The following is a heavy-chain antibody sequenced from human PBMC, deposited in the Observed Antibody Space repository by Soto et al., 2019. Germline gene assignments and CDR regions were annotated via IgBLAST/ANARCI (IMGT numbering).Heavy chain of an antibody. D-gene: IGHD6-19*01. Sequence: EVQLVESGGGLVQPGGSLRLSCAASGFTVSSNYMSWVRQAPGKGLEWVSVIYSGGSTYYPDSVKGRFTISRDNSKNTLYLQKNGPRSEETAVYYCARDHSGWYGWGQGTLVTVSS. CDR1: GFTVSSNY. V-gene: IGHV3-66*01. CDR2: IYSGGST. J-gene: IGHJ4*02. CDR3: ARDHSGWYG.